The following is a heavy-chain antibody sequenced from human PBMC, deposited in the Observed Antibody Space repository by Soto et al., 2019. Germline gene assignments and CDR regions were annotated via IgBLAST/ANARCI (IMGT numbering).Heavy chain of an antibody. Sequence: SETLSLTCTNSGGSISGSQWSWIRPSPEKGLESIGDIAYSGSTDYDPSLRTRVTTSLDTCKNQFSLKLSSVTAADTAIYYCASLNFDILTGYYAFDLWGQGTMVT. CDR1: GGSISGSQ. V-gene: IGHV4-59*08. D-gene: IGHD3-9*01. CDR3: ASLNFDILTGYYAFDL. J-gene: IGHJ3*01. CDR2: IAYSGST.